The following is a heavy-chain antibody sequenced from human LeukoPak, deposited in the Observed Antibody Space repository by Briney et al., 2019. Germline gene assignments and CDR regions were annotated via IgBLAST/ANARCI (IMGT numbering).Heavy chain of an antibody. V-gene: IGHV3-21*01. CDR2: ISSSSYI. CDR1: GFTFSSYS. J-gene: IGHJ3*02. Sequence: GGSLRLSCAASGFTFSSYSMNWVRQAPGKGLEWVSSISSSSYIYYADSVKGRFTISRDNAKKSLYLQMNSLRAEDTAVYYCARDVADAFDIWGQGTMVTVSS. CDR3: ARDVADAFDI. D-gene: IGHD2-15*01.